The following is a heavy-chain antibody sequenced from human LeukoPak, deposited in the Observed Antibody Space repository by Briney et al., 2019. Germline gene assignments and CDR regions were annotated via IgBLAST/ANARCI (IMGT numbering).Heavy chain of an antibody. J-gene: IGHJ4*02. CDR1: GFTFSSYA. D-gene: IGHD3-10*01. CDR2: ISGSSVAT. Sequence: GGSLRLSCAGSGFTFSSYAMSWVRQAPGKGLEWVSTISGSSVATYYADSVKGRFTISRDSSKNTLSLQMNSLRAEATAVYYCEKDRGYGSGVYSGMYYVDYWGQGTLVPVS. CDR3: EKDRGYGSGVYSGMYYVDY. V-gene: IGHV3-23*01.